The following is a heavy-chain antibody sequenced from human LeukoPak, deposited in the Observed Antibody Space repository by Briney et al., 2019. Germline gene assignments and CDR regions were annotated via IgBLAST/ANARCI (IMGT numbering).Heavy chain of an antibody. Sequence: SGPTLANHTQTLTLTCNFSGFSLRSGGVGVGWIRQPPGGALEWLGVIYENDEKLYSSSLQNRLSITKDTSKNQVVLTMANMDPVDTATYYCAYRPRGVASDIWGQGTMVTVSS. CDR3: AYRPRGVASDI. J-gene: IGHJ3*02. V-gene: IGHV2-5*01. CDR2: IYENDEK. D-gene: IGHD2-15*01. CDR1: GFSLRSGGVG.